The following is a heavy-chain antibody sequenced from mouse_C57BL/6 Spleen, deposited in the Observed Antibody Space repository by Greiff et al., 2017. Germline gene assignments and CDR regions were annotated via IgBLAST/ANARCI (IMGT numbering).Heavy chain of an antibody. Sequence: VQLKESGGGLVKPGGSLKLSCAASGFTFSSYAMSWVRQTPEKRLEWVATISDGGSYTYYPDNVKGRFTISRDNAKNNLYLQMSHLKSEDTAMYYCARDRDYYGSYWYFDVWGTGTTVTVSS. CDR3: ARDRDYYGSYWYFDV. CDR1: GFTFSSYA. J-gene: IGHJ1*03. V-gene: IGHV5-4*01. CDR2: ISDGGSYT. D-gene: IGHD1-1*01.